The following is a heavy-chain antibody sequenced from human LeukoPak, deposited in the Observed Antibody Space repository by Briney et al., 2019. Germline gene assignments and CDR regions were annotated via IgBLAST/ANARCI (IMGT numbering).Heavy chain of an antibody. CDR2: IYASGST. J-gene: IGHJ5*02. CDR3: ARPYLGGTYYDWFDP. V-gene: IGHV4-4*07. D-gene: IGHD1-26*01. CDR1: GGSISDYY. Sequence: PSETLSLTCTVSGGSISDYYWNWIRQPAGKGLEWIGRIYASGSTNYNPSLRSRVTISVDKSKNQFSLKLTSATAADTAVYYCARPYLGGTYYDWFDPWGQGTLVTVSS.